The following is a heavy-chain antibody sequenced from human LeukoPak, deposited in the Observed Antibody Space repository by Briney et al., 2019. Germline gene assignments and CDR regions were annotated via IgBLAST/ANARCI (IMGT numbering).Heavy chain of an antibody. CDR2: INHSGTT. CDR3: ARGGWNKFDY. Sequence: SETLSLTCAVYGGSFSGYYWSWIGQPPGKGLEWIGEINHSGTTNYNPSLKSRVTISVDTSKNQFSLKLSSVTAADTAVYYCARGGWNKFDYWGQGTLVTVSS. D-gene: IGHD1-1*01. CDR1: GGSFSGYY. J-gene: IGHJ4*02. V-gene: IGHV4-34*01.